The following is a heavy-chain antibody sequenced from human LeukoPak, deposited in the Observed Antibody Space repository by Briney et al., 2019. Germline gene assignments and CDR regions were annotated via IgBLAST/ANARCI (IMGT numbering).Heavy chain of an antibody. V-gene: IGHV4-39*01. CDR2: IYYSGST. CDR1: GGSISSSSYY. Sequence: PSETLSLTCTVSGGSISSSSYYWGWIRQPPGKGLEWIGSIYYSGSTYYNPSLKSRVTISVDTSRNQFSLKLSSVTAADTAVYYCARLGDIVVVPEYWGQGTLVTVSS. CDR3: ARLGDIVVVPEY. J-gene: IGHJ4*02. D-gene: IGHD2-2*01.